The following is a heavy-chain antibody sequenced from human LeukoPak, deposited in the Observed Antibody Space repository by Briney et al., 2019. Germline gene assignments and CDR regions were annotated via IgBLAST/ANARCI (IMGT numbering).Heavy chain of an antibody. V-gene: IGHV1-2*02. D-gene: IGHD5-18*01. CDR2: INPNSGGT. CDR1: GYTFTGYY. Sequence: GASVEVSCKASGYTFTGYYMHWVRQAPGQGLEWMGWINPNSGGTNYAQKFQGRVTMTRDTSISTAYMELSRLRSDDTAVYYCARGLYSYGQYYFDYWGQGTLVTVSS. J-gene: IGHJ4*02. CDR3: ARGLYSYGQYYFDY.